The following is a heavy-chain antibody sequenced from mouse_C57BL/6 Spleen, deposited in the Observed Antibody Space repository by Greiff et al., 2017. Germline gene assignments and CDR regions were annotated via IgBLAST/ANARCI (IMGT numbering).Heavy chain of an antibody. CDR2: ISSGGSYT. V-gene: IGHV5-6*01. D-gene: IGHD2-4*01. Sequence: EVKLVESGGDLVKPGGSLKLSCAASGFTFSSYGMSWVRQTPDKRLEWVATISSGGSYTYYPDSVKGRFTISRDNAKNTLYLQMSSLQSEDTAMYYCARQAYYDYSYYFDYWGQGTTLTVSS. J-gene: IGHJ2*01. CDR1: GFTFSSYG. CDR3: ARQAYYDYSYYFDY.